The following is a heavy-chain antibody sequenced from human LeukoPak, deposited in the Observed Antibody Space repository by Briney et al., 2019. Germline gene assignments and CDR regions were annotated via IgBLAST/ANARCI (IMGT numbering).Heavy chain of an antibody. CDR3: AKSNGYGLVDI. Sequence: SETLSLTCTVSGYSITSSYFWGWIRQPPGKGLEWIGSIFHGGTTNYNPSLKSRVTISLDTSRNQFSLKLNSVTAADTAVYYCAKSNGYGLVDIWGQGTMVTVSS. D-gene: IGHD3-10*01. CDR1: GYSITSSYF. V-gene: IGHV4-38-2*02. J-gene: IGHJ3*02. CDR2: IFHGGTT.